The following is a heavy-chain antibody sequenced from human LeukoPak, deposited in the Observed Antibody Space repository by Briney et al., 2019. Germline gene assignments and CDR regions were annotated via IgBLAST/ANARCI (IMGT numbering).Heavy chain of an antibody. CDR3: ARDAPYANSGWYYMDV. V-gene: IGHV1-18*01. CDR2: ISAYNGNT. CDR1: GYTFTSYG. J-gene: IGHJ6*03. Sequence: GASVKVSCKASGYTFTSYGISWVRQAPGQGLEWMGWISAYNGNTNYAQKLQGRVTMTTDTSTSTAYMELRSLRSDDTAVYYCARDAPYANSGWYYMDVWGKGTTVTVSS. D-gene: IGHD3-16*01.